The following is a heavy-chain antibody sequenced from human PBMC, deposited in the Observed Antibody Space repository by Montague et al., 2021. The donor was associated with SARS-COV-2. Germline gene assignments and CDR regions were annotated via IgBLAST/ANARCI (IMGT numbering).Heavy chain of an antibody. V-gene: IGHV3-30-3*01. Sequence: SLRLSCAASGFTFSHYAMNWVRQAPGKGLEWVAFVSYDGNNKCYADSVKGRFSISRDKAKNTLKLEVHSLRPDDTAVYYCARGRGLETGYDFDYWGQGTLVTVSS. J-gene: IGHJ4*02. CDR1: GFTFSHYA. CDR3: ARGRGLETGYDFDY. D-gene: IGHD3-9*01. CDR2: VSYDGNNK.